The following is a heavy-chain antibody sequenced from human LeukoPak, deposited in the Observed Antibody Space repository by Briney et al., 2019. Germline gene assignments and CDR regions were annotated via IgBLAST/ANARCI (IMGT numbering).Heavy chain of an antibody. D-gene: IGHD1-14*01. CDR2: TYYRSKWYN. Sequence: SQTLSLTCAISGDTVSNKRSAWNWIRPSPSRGLEWLGRTYYRSKWYNDYAVSVKSRIPINPDTSKNQFSLQLNSVSPEDTAVYYCARVNSWTEEPDTGFDYWGQGILVTVSS. CDR3: ARVNSWTEEPDTGFDY. CDR1: GDTVSNKRSA. J-gene: IGHJ4*02. V-gene: IGHV6-1*01.